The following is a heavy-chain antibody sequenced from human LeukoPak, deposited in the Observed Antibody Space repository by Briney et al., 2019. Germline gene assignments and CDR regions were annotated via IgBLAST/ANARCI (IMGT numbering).Heavy chain of an antibody. V-gene: IGHV1-69*13. CDR2: IIPIFGTA. D-gene: IGHD2-21*02. CDR1: GYTFTSYD. Sequence: SVKVSCKASGYTFTSYDINWVRQATGQGLEWMGGIIPIFGTANYAQKFQGRVTITADESTSTAYMELSSLRSEDTAVYYCARDSCGGDCYYNWFDPWGQGTPVTVSS. J-gene: IGHJ5*02. CDR3: ARDSCGGDCYYNWFDP.